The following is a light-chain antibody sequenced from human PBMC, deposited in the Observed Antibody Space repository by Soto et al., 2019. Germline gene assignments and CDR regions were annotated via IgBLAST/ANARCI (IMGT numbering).Light chain of an antibody. V-gene: IGLV1-40*01. J-gene: IGLJ1*01. CDR2: DNN. CDR1: SSNIGSGYD. CDR3: QSYDSSLSGFYV. Sequence: QSVLTQPPSVSGAPGQRVTISCTGSSSNIGSGYDVHWYQQLPGTAPKLLIYDNNNRPSGVPDRFSGSKSATSASLAITGLQAEDEADYYCQSYDSSLSGFYVFGTGTKVTVL.